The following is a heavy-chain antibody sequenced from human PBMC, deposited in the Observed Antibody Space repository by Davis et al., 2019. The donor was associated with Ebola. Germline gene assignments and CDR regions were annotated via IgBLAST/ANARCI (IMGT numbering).Heavy chain of an antibody. Sequence: GESLKISCAASGFVFSNYVMSWVRQAPGKGLAWVGAIIGNGANTYYADSVKGRFSISRDNSKNTLALQMNSLRAEDTAVYYCAKVGGGAARREYWGQGALVTVSS. V-gene: IGHV3-23*01. CDR3: AKVGGGAARREY. CDR2: IIGNGANT. D-gene: IGHD6-6*01. CDR1: GFVFSNYV. J-gene: IGHJ4*02.